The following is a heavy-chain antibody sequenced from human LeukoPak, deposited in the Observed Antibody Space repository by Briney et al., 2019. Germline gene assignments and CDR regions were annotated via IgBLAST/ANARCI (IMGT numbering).Heavy chain of an antibody. CDR1: GFTFSASE. V-gene: IGHV3-48*03. J-gene: IGHJ4*02. CDR3: AKRRSPMVRGVNVDY. D-gene: IGHD3-10*01. Sequence: GGSLRLSCAASGFTFSASEMTWVRQAPGEGLEWLSFISTSGDTIYYADSLKGRFTISRDNSKNTLYLQMNSLRAEDTAVYYCAKRRSPMVRGVNVDYWGQGTLVTVSS. CDR2: ISTSGDTI.